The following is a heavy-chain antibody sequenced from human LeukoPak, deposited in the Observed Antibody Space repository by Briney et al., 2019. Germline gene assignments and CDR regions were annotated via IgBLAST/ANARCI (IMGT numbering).Heavy chain of an antibody. CDR1: GFTFSSYW. V-gene: IGHV3-7*01. CDR3: GRFGYVAAVDS. D-gene: IGHD2-15*01. CDR2: VEPAGSAT. J-gene: IGHJ4*02. Sequence: GGSLRLSCTASGFTFSSYWMTWVRQAPGKGLEWVANVEPAGSATYYVDSVKGRFTISRDNAKNLLYLQMNSLRAEDSAVYHCGRFGYVAAVDSWGQGALVTVSS.